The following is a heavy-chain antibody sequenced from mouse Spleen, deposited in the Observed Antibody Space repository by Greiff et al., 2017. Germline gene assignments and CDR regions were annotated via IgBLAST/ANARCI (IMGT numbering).Heavy chain of an antibody. CDR2: IDPETGGT. CDR1: GYTFTDYE. CDR3: TRGYDERAWFAY. D-gene: IGHD2-14*01. J-gene: IGHJ3*01. V-gene: IGHV1-15*01. Sequence: SGAELVRPGASVTLSCKASGYTFTDYEMHWVKQTPVHGLEWIGAIDPETGGTAYNQKFKGKAILTADKSSSTAYMELRSLASEDSAVYYCTRGYDERAWFAYWGQGTLVTVSA.